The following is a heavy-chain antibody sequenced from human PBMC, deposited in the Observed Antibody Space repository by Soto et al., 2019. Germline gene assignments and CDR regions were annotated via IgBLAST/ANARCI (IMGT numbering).Heavy chain of an antibody. D-gene: IGHD3-10*01. Sequence: GGSLRLSCAASGFSFTSYTMNWVRQAPGKGLEWVASISAGGRSIYYADSLKGRSTVSRDNAKSSLYLQMNSLRAEDTVVHHCARSTPGNPFDIWGQGTMVTVSS. CDR1: GFSFTSYT. CDR3: ARSTPGNPFDI. V-gene: IGHV3-21*01. CDR2: ISAGGRSI. J-gene: IGHJ3*02.